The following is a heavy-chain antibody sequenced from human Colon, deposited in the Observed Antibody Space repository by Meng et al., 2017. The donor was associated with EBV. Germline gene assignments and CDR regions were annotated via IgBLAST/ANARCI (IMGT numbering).Heavy chain of an antibody. D-gene: IGHD1-26*01. J-gene: IGHJ4*02. CDR1: GVSISSNIR. Sequence: QVQLQESGPGLVKSSGNLFLTCGVSGVSISSNIRWTWVRQPPGKGLEWIGDIDDSGSTNYNPSLNSRISISLDKSKNHFSLKVNSVTAADTAVYYCARGKQDAWELLAYWGQGALVTVSS. CDR3: ARGKQDAWELLAY. V-gene: IGHV4-4*02. CDR2: IDDSGST.